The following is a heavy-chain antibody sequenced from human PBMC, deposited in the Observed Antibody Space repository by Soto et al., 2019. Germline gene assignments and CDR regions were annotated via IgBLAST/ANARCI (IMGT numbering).Heavy chain of an antibody. CDR2: IYYSGST. J-gene: IGHJ3*02. Sequence: SETLSLTCTVSGGSISSSSYYWGWIRQPPGKGLELIGSIYYSGSTYYNPSLKSRVTISVDTSKNQFSLKLSSVTAADTAVYYCARPGGYDAARDAFDIWGQGTMVTVSS. CDR3: ARPGGYDAARDAFDI. V-gene: IGHV4-39*01. D-gene: IGHD5-12*01. CDR1: GGSISSSSYY.